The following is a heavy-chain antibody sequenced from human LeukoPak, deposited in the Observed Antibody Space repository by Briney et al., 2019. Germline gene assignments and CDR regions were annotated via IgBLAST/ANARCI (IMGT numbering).Heavy chain of an antibody. D-gene: IGHD3-10*01. CDR3: ARDIGFGEFNWFDP. CDR2: ISSSGSTI. CDR1: GFTFSSYE. Sequence: PGGSLRLSCAASGFTFSSYEMNWVRQAPGKGLEWVSYISSSGSTIYYADSVKGRFTISRDNAKNSLYLQMNSLRAEDKAVYYCARDIGFGEFNWFDPWNQGTLVTVSS. V-gene: IGHV3-48*03. J-gene: IGHJ5*02.